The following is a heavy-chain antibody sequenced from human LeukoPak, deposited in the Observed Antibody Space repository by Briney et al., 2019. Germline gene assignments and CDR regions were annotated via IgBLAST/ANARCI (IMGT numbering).Heavy chain of an antibody. J-gene: IGHJ4*02. CDR3: ARQPLYSSSWYSGGGPFDY. CDR1: GGSISSYY. Sequence: SETLSLTCTVSGGSISSYYWSWIRQPPGKGLEWIGYIYYSESTNYNPSLKSRVTISVDTSKNQFSLKLSSVTAADTAVYYCARQPLYSSSWYSGGGPFDYWGQGTLVTVSS. CDR2: IYYSEST. D-gene: IGHD6-13*01. V-gene: IGHV4-59*08.